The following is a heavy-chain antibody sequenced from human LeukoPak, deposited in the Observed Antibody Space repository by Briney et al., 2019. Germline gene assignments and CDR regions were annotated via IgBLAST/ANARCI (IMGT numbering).Heavy chain of an antibody. D-gene: IGHD3-22*01. CDR3: ARHTMIVVVTIDY. Sequence: SETLSLTCTVSGGSISSSSYYWGWIRQPPGKGLEWIGSIYYSGSTYYNPSLKSRVTISVDTSKNQFSLKLSSVTAADTAVYYCARHTMIVVVTIDYWGQGTLVTVSS. CDR2: IYYSGST. J-gene: IGHJ4*02. CDR1: GGSISSSSYY. V-gene: IGHV4-39*01.